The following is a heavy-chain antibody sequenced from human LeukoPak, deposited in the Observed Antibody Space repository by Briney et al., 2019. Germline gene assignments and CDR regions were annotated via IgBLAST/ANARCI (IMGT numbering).Heavy chain of an antibody. Sequence: ASVKVSCKASGYTFTGYYLHWVRQAPGQGLEWMGWINPKSGGANYAQKFQGRVTMTRDTSISTAYMELSRLRSDDTAVYYCARLADCSSSSCRSFDYWGQGTLVTVSS. D-gene: IGHD2-2*01. CDR1: GYTFTGYY. CDR3: ARLADCSSSSCRSFDY. J-gene: IGHJ4*02. CDR2: INPKSGGA. V-gene: IGHV1-2*02.